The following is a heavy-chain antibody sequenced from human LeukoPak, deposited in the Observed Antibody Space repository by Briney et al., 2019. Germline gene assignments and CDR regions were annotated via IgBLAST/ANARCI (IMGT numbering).Heavy chain of an antibody. CDR2: INHSGST. D-gene: IGHD2-2*01. Sequence: SETLSLTCAVYGXSFSGYYWSWIRQPPGKGLEWIGEINHSGSTNYNPSLKSRVTISVDTSKNQFSLKLSSVTAADTAVYYCARGISVPAAMYWFDPWGQGTLVTVSS. J-gene: IGHJ5*02. CDR3: ARGISVPAAMYWFDP. CDR1: GXSFSGYY. V-gene: IGHV4-34*01.